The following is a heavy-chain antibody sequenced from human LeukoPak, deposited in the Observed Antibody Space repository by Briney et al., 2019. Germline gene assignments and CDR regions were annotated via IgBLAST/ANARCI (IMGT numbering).Heavy chain of an antibody. CDR1: GGSISSSSYY. CDR2: IYYSGST. D-gene: IGHD6-13*01. V-gene: IGHV4-39*01. CDR3: ARRPGIAAAGTGDFDY. J-gene: IGHJ4*02. Sequence: SETLSLTCTVSGGSISSSSYYWGWIRQPPGKGLEWIGSIYYSGSTFYNPSLKSRVTISVDTSKNQFSLKLSSVTAADTAVYYCARRPGIAAAGTGDFDYWGQGTLVTVSS.